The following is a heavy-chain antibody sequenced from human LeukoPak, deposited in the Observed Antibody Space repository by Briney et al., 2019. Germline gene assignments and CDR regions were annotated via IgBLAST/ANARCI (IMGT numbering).Heavy chain of an antibody. V-gene: IGHV3-23*01. J-gene: IGHJ4*02. CDR2: ISGSGGST. D-gene: IGHD6-19*01. Sequence: GGSLRLSCAASGFTFSSYAMSWVRQAPGKGLEWVSAISGSGGSTYYADSVKGRFTISRDDSKNTLYLQMNSLRAEDTAVYYCAKDSSGWYYFDYWGQGTLVTVSS. CDR1: GFTFSSYA. CDR3: AKDSSGWYYFDY.